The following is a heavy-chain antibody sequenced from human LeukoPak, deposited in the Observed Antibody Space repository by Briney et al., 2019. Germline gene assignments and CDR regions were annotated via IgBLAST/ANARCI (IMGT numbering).Heavy chain of an antibody. Sequence: GGSLRLSCAASGFTFRSYWMSWVRQAPGKGLEWVADINQGVSVKYYVDSVKGRFTISRDDAKSSLYVQMNSLRDEDTAVYYCASVGYSGWNLEYWGQGTLVTVSS. V-gene: IGHV3-7*01. J-gene: IGHJ4*02. CDR1: GFTFRSYW. D-gene: IGHD5-12*01. CDR3: ASVGYSGWNLEY. CDR2: INQGVSVK.